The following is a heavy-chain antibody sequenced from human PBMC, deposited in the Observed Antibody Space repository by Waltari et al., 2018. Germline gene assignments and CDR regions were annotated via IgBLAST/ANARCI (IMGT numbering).Heavy chain of an antibody. V-gene: IGHV3-33*01. D-gene: IGHD2-8*01. CDR2: IWYDGSNK. Sequence: QVQRVESGGGVVQPGRCLRLSCAASGFSFSSYGLHWLRHAPGKGLEWLAVIWYDGSNKYYADSVKGRFTISRDNSKNTLYLQMNSLRAEDTAVYYCTRMGFDIWGQGTMVTVSS. J-gene: IGHJ3*02. CDR1: GFSFSSYG. CDR3: TRMGFDI.